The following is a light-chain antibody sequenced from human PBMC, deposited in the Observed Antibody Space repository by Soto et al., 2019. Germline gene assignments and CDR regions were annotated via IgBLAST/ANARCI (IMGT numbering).Light chain of an antibody. CDR2: GAS. CDR1: QSVSSSF. CDR3: QQYGSSPWT. J-gene: IGKJ1*01. V-gene: IGKV3-20*01. Sequence: EIVLTQSPGTLSLSPGERATLACRASQSVSSSFLAWYQQKPGQAPRLLIYGASIRATGIPDRFSGSGSGTDFSLTISRVEAEDFAVDYCQQYGSSPWTFGQGTKVEIK.